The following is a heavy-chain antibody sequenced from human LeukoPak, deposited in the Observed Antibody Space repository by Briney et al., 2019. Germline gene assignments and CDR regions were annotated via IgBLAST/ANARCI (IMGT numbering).Heavy chain of an antibody. D-gene: IGHD3-22*01. J-gene: IGHJ4*02. Sequence: GASVKVSCKASGYTFTGYYMHWVRQAPGQGLEWMGRINPNSGGTNYAQKFQGRVTMTRDTSISTAYMELSRLRSDDTAVYYCAVLERSSGYYGFDYWGPGTIVSVSS. CDR3: AVLERSSGYYGFDY. CDR2: INPNSGGT. V-gene: IGHV1-2*06. CDR1: GYTFTGYY.